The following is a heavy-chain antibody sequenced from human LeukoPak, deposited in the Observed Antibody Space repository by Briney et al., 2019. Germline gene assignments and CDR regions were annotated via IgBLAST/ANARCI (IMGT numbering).Heavy chain of an antibody. CDR3: ATVAITMVRGASPLDY. D-gene: IGHD3-10*01. J-gene: IGHJ4*02. Sequence: ASVKVSCKVSGYTLTELSMHWVRQAPGKGLEWMGGFDPEDGETIYAQKFQGRATMTEDTSTDTAYMELSSLRSEDTAVYYCATVAITMVRGASPLDYWGQGTLVTVSS. CDR1: GYTLTELS. V-gene: IGHV1-24*01. CDR2: FDPEDGET.